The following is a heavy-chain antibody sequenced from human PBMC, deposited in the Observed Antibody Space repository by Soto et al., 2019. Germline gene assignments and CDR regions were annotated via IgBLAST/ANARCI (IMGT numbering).Heavy chain of an antibody. CDR3: ARTYVPGIAGFDP. CDR2: MSGDGKTI. Sequence: HPGGSLRLSCAASGFTFSNYFMHWVRQVPGEGLVWVSRMSGDGKTISYADSVKGRFTISRDNAKNTLYLQMNSLRVEDTAVYYCARTYVPGIAGFDPWGQGTLVTVSS. D-gene: IGHD1-1*01. CDR1: GFTFSNYF. V-gene: IGHV3-74*01. J-gene: IGHJ5*02.